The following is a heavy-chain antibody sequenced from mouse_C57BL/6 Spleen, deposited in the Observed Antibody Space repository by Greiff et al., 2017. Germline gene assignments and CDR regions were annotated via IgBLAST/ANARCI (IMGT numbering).Heavy chain of an antibody. CDR2: IDPSDSYT. J-gene: IGHJ4*01. CDR1: GYTFTSYW. V-gene: IGHV1-69*01. D-gene: IGHD1-1*01. CDR3: ARIYEDYAMDY. Sequence: QVQLQQPGAELVMPGASVKLSCKASGYTFTSYWMHWVKQRPGQGLEWIGEIDPSDSYTNYNQKFKGKSTLTVDKSSSTAYMQLSSLTSEDSAVYYCARIYEDYAMDYWGQGTSVTVSS.